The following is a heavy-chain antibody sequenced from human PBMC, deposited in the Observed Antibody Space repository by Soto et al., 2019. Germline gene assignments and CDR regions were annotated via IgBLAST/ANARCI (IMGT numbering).Heavy chain of an antibody. Sequence: EVQLVESGGGLVKPGGSLRLSCAASGFTFSNAWMSWVRQAPGKGLEWVGRIKSKTDGGTTDYAAPVKGRFTISRDDSKNTLYLQMNSLKTEDTAVYYCTTDPIHLDYFDYWGQGTLVTVSS. CDR3: TTDPIHLDYFDY. V-gene: IGHV3-15*01. J-gene: IGHJ4*02. D-gene: IGHD5-18*01. CDR2: IKSKTDGGTT. CDR1: GFTFSNAW.